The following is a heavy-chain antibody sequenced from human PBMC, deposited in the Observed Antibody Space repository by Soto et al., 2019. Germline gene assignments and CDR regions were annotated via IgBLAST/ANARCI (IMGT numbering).Heavy chain of an antibody. CDR1: GYSFTSYW. V-gene: IGHV5-51*01. J-gene: IGHJ5*02. CDR2: IYPRDSDT. CDR3: AILSVVSYYGYWFDP. Sequence: GESLRISCKGSGYSFTSYWIGWVSQMPGKGLEWMGIIYPRDSDTRYSPSFQGQVTISADKSISTAYLQWSSLKASDTARYYCAILSVVSYYGYWFDPWGPGPLVTVSS. D-gene: IGHD1-26*01.